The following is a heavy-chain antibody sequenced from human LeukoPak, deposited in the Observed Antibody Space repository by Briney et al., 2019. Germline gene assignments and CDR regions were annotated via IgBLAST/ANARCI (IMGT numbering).Heavy chain of an antibody. V-gene: IGHV3-66*02. CDR3: AAEGIGNNLGCDAFDL. Sequence: GGSLRLSCAASGFSLCDYDMRAVRPVPQKGVERGSAINIAGNPLYGASVRGRFTISRNNSKSTLYLQKNSLRADETALYYCAAEGIGNNLGCDAFDLGGQGTMVSIPS. J-gene: IGHJ3*01. CDR1: GFSLCDYD. D-gene: IGHD1/OR15-1a*01. CDR2: INIAGNP.